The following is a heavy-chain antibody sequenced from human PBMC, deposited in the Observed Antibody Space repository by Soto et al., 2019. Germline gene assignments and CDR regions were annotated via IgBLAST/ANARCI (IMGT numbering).Heavy chain of an antibody. CDR2: ISAYNGNT. Sequence: ASVKVSCKASGYTFTSYGISGVRQAPGQGLEWMGWISAYNGNTNYAQKLQGRVTMTTDTSTSTAYMELRSLRSDDTAVYYCAGSWGGENAFDIWGQGTMVTVSS. D-gene: IGHD4-17*01. J-gene: IGHJ3*02. CDR1: GYTFTSYG. CDR3: AGSWGGENAFDI. V-gene: IGHV1-18*01.